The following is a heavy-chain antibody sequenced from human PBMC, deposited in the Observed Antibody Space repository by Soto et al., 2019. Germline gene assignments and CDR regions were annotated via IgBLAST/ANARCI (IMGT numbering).Heavy chain of an antibody. Sequence: QIQLVQSGAEVKKPGASVKVSCKASGSTFSSYHITWVRQAPGQGLEWMGWISAYNGNTNYEQNLQGRVTMTTDPSTSTAYMELRSLRSDDTAVYYCARDLPPVDYWGQGTLVTVSS. CDR2: ISAYNGNT. CDR1: GSTFSSYH. V-gene: IGHV1-18*01. J-gene: IGHJ4*02. CDR3: ARDLPPVDY.